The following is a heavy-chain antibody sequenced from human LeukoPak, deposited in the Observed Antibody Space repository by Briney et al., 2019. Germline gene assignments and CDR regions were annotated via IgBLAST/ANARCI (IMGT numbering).Heavy chain of an antibody. CDR3: AKDISSGWYSYYFDY. CDR1: GFTFSSYA. CDR2: ISGSGGST. V-gene: IGHV3-23*01. Sequence: GGSLRLSCAASGFTFSSYAMSWVRQAPGKGLEWVSAISGSGGSTYYADSVKGRFTISRDNSKNTLYLQMNSLRAEDTAVYYCAKDISSGWYSYYFDYWGQGTLVTVSS. D-gene: IGHD6-19*01. J-gene: IGHJ4*02.